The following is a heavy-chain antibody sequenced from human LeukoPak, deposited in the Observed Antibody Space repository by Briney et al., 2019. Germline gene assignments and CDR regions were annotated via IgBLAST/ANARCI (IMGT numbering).Heavy chain of an antibody. V-gene: IGHV3-48*03. CDR2: INARGDIT. D-gene: IGHD5-18*01. J-gene: IGHJ4*02. CDR1: GFPFYGYE. Sequence: PGGSLRLSCAASGFPFYGYEMTWVRQAPGKGLEWLSFINARGDITHIADSVKGRFTISRDNAKNSLYLQMNSLRAEDTAVYYCARGKRGYSYGLNDYWGQGTLVTVSS. CDR3: ARGKRGYSYGLNDY.